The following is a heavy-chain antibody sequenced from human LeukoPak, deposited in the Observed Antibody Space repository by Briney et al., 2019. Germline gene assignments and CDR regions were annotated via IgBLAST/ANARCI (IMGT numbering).Heavy chain of an antibody. Sequence: SETLSLTCTVSGGSISSYYWSWIRQPPGKGLEWIGYIYYSGSTNYNPSLKSRVTISVDTSKNQFSLKLSSVTAADTAVYYCARHRSPRGSPTSYDAFDIWGQGTMVTVSS. J-gene: IGHJ3*02. D-gene: IGHD2/OR15-2a*01. CDR2: IYYSGST. CDR3: ARHRSPRGSPTSYDAFDI. V-gene: IGHV4-59*08. CDR1: GGSISSYY.